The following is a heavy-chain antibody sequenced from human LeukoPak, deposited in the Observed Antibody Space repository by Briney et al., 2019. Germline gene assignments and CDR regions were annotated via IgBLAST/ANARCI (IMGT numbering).Heavy chain of an antibody. CDR1: GGSISSGGYY. D-gene: IGHD1-26*01. V-gene: IGHV4-31*03. Sequence: PSETLSLTCTVSGGSISSGGYYWSWIRQHPGKGLEWIGYIYYSGSTYYNPSLKSRVTISVDTSKNQFSLKLSSVTAADTAVYYCAREASRSGGANVFNIWGQGTMVTVSS. CDR2: IYYSGST. CDR3: AREASRSGGANVFNI. J-gene: IGHJ3*02.